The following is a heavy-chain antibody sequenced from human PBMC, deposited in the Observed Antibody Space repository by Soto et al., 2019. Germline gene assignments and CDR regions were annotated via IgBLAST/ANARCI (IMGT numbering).Heavy chain of an antibody. D-gene: IGHD4-17*01. J-gene: IGHJ5*02. CDR3: ARVWVTTVTAWFDL. Sequence: QVQLVQSGAEVKKPGSSVKVSCTPFGGTLSSYAITWMRQAPGQGLEWMGGIIPFSGAANYAQKFQGRVTITADESTNTAYLDLSSLRSEDTAVYFCARVWVTTVTAWFDLWGQGTLVTVSS. CDR2: IIPFSGAA. V-gene: IGHV1-69*01. CDR1: GGTLSSYA.